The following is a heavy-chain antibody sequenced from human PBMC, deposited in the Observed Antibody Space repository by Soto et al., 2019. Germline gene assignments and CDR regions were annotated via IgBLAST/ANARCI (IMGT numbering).Heavy chain of an antibody. Sequence: QVQLVQSGAEVKKPGASVKVSCKTSGYTFTSYDINWVRQATGHGPEWMGWMNPNSGNTGYAQNLQGRVTMTRNTSISTAYMELSGLRSDDTAVYYCARGRSTSWFSDYWGQGTLVTVSS. V-gene: IGHV1-8*01. J-gene: IGHJ4*02. CDR2: MNPNSGNT. D-gene: IGHD6-13*01. CDR3: ARGRSTSWFSDY. CDR1: GYTFTSYD.